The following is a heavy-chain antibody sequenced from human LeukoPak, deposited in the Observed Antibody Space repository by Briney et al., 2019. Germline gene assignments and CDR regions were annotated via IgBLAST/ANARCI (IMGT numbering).Heavy chain of an antibody. CDR2: ISWNSDNI. CDR1: GFIFDDYA. V-gene: IGHV3-9*01. J-gene: IGHJ4*02. CDR3: PKDMFSWSGSFYY. Sequence: GGSLRLSCAASGFIFDDYAMHWVRQAPGKGLEWVSSISWNSDNIKYVDSVKGRFTISRDNAKNSLYLQMNSLRAQDTALYYCPKDMFSWSGSFYYWGQGALVTVSS. D-gene: IGHD3/OR15-3a*01.